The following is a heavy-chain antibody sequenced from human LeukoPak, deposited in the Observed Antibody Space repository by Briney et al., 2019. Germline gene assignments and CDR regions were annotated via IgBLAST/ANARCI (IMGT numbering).Heavy chain of an antibody. V-gene: IGHV3-66*01. CDR3: ASEATRPDAFDI. D-gene: IGHD1-26*01. CDR1: GFTVSSNY. CDR2: IYSGGST. Sequence: GGSLRLSCAASGFTVSSNYMSWVRQAPGKGLEWVSVIYSGGSTYYADSVKGRFTISRDNSKNTLYLQMNSLRAEDTAVYYCASEATRPDAFDIWGQGTMVTVSS. J-gene: IGHJ3*02.